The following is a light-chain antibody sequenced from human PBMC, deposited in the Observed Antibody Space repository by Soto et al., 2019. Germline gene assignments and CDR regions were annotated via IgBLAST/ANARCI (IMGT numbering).Light chain of an antibody. CDR2: DAS. V-gene: IGKV3-20*01. J-gene: IGKJ4*01. CDR3: QQFSSYPLT. CDR1: QTVRNNY. Sequence: EFGLTQSPGTLSLSPGERSTLSCRASQTVRNNYLAWYQHKPGQAPRLLIYDASSRATGIPDRFSGGGSGTDFTLTISRLEPEDFAVYYCQQFSSYPLTFGGGTKV.